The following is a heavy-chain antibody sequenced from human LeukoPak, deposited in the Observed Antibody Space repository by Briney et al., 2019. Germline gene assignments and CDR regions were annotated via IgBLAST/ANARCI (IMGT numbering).Heavy chain of an antibody. Sequence: GGSLRLSCAASGFTFSNAWMSWVRQAPGKGLEWVSSISGGSRTINYADSVKGRFTTSRDNAKNSLLLQVNSLRAEDTGVYYCARAGQSDYWGQGTLVTVSS. V-gene: IGHV3-11*01. CDR1: GFTFSNAW. CDR3: ARAGQSDY. J-gene: IGHJ4*02. CDR2: ISGGSRTI.